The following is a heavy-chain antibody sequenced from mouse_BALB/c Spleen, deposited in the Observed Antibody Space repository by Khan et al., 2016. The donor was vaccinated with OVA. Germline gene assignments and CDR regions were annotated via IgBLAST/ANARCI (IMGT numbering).Heavy chain of an antibody. CDR2: IRLKSADYVT. J-gene: IGHJ2*01. CDR1: GFTFSNNW. V-gene: IGHV6-6*02. Sequence: EVQLEESGGGLVQPGGSMKLSCVASGFTFSNNWMNWVRQSPEKGLEWVAEIRLKSADYVTHYAESVKGRFTISRADSKSSVYLQMNNLRAEDTGIYYCWIRLWGQGTTLTVSS. CDR3: WIRL. D-gene: IGHD1-2*01.